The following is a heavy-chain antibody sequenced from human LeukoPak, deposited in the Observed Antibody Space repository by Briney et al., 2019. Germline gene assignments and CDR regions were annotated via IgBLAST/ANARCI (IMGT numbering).Heavy chain of an antibody. CDR1: GGAISSYY. V-gene: IGHV4-59*12. D-gene: IGHD4-17*01. Sequence: SETLSLTCTVSGGAISSYYWSWIRQPPGKGLEWIGYIYYSGSTNYNPSLKSRVTISIDTSKNQFSLKLSSVTAADTAVYYCARGPLTMTRGFDPWGQGTLVTVSS. CDR2: IYYSGST. CDR3: ARGPLTMTRGFDP. J-gene: IGHJ5*02.